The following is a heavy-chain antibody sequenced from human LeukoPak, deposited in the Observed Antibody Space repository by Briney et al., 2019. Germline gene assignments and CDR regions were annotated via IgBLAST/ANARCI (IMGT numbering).Heavy chain of an antibody. CDR2: IKQDGIER. Sequence: PGGSLRLSCAASGFTFSSYWMSRVRQAPGKGLEWVANIKQDGIERYYVDSVKGRFTISRDNAKNSLYLQMNSLRAEDTAVYYCARRRCTSTSCFADYWGQGTLVTVSS. J-gene: IGHJ4*02. CDR1: GFTFSSYW. V-gene: IGHV3-7*01. CDR3: ARRRCTSTSCFADY. D-gene: IGHD2-2*01.